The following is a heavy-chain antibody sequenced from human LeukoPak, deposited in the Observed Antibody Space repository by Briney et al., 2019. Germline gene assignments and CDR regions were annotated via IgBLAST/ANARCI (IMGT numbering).Heavy chain of an antibody. D-gene: IGHD1-26*01. CDR3: AEWELIGY. J-gene: IGHJ4*02. V-gene: IGHV3-30-3*01. CDR2: ISYDGSNK. Sequence: GGSLRLSCAASGFTFSSYAMHWVRQAPGKGLEWVAVISYDGSNKYYADSVKGRFTISRHNSKNTLYLQMNSLRAEDTAVYYCAEWELIGYWGQGTLVTVSS. CDR1: GFTFSSYA.